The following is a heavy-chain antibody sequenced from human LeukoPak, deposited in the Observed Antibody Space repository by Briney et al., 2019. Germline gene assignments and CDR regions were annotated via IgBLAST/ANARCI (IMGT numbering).Heavy chain of an antibody. Sequence: GGSLRLSCAASGFTFSSYGIHWVRQAPGKGLEWVSYISSSGTIIYYADSVKGRFTISRDNTKNSLSLQMKSLRTEDTAVYYCARDLGIVTGFDYWGQGTLVTVSS. J-gene: IGHJ4*02. V-gene: IGHV3-48*03. CDR2: ISSSGTII. CDR1: GFTFSSYG. CDR3: ARDLGIVTGFDY. D-gene: IGHD2-2*03.